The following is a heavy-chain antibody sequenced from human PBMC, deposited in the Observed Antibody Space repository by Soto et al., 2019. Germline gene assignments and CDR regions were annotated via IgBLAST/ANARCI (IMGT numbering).Heavy chain of an antibody. V-gene: IGHV3-74*01. D-gene: IGHD6-13*01. CDR1: GFTFSGYW. Sequence: EVQLVESGGGLVQPGGSLRLSCAASGFTFSGYWMHWVRQVPGKGPGWVSRINSDGSSTSYADSVKGRFTISRDNAKNTLYLQMNSLSAEDTAVYYCARGYSSSWPNGLDIWGQGTMVTVSS. CDR3: ARGYSSSWPNGLDI. J-gene: IGHJ3*02. CDR2: INSDGSST.